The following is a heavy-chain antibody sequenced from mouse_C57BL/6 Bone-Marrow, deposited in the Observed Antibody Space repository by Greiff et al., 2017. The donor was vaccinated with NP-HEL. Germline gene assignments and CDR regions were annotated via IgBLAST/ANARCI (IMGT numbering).Heavy chain of an antibody. J-gene: IGHJ3*01. D-gene: IGHD2-1*01. V-gene: IGHV5-6*01. CDR2: ISSGGSYT. CDR3: ARQDGNYVRAY. Sequence: EVKLVESGGDLVKPGGSLKLSCAASGFTFSSYGMSWVRQTPDKRLEWVATISSGGSYTYYLDSVKGRFTISRDNAKNTLYLQMSSLKSEDTAMYYCARQDGNYVRAYWGQGTLVTVSA. CDR1: GFTFSSYG.